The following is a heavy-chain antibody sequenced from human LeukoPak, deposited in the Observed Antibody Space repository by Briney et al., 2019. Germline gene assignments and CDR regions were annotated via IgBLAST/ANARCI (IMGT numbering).Heavy chain of an antibody. CDR3: ARLTSNKRITMIADAFDI. D-gene: IGHD3-22*01. V-gene: IGHV4-59*01. CDR1: GGSISSYY. Sequence: SETLSLTCTVSGGSISSYYWSWIRQPPGKGLEWIGYIYYSGSTNYNPSLKSRVTISVDTSKNQFSLKLSSVTAADTAVYYCARLTSNKRITMIADAFDIWGQGTVVTVSS. CDR2: IYYSGST. J-gene: IGHJ3*02.